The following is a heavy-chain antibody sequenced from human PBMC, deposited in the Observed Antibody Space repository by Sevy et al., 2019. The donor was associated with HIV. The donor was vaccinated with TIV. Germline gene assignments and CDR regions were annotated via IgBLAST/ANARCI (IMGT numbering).Heavy chain of an antibody. CDR1: GYTFTGYY. Sequence: ASVKVSCKASGYTFTGYYMHWVRQAPGQGLEWMGRINPNSGGTNYAQKFQGRVTMTRDTSISTAYLGLSRLRSDDTAVYYCARARYSSGPYDWFDPWGQGTLVTVSS. CDR3: ARARYSSGPYDWFDP. V-gene: IGHV1-2*06. J-gene: IGHJ5*02. D-gene: IGHD6-19*01. CDR2: INPNSGGT.